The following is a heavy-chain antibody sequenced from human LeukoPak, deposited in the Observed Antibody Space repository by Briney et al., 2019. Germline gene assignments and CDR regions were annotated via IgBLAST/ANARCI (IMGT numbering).Heavy chain of an antibody. D-gene: IGHD1-26*01. Sequence: SETLSLTCAVYGGSFSGYYWSWIRQPPGKGLEWIGEINHSGSTNYNPSLKSRVTISVDTSKNQFSLKLSSVTAADTAVYYCARHVGGRIYYFDYWGQGTLVTVSS. V-gene: IGHV4-34*01. CDR1: GGSFSGYY. J-gene: IGHJ4*02. CDR3: ARHVGGRIYYFDY. CDR2: INHSGST.